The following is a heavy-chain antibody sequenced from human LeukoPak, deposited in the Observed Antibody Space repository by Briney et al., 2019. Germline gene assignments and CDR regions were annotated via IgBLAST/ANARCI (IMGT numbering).Heavy chain of an antibody. CDR2: IYYSGST. J-gene: IGHJ6*02. CDR3: ARGPDYYDSSGYEYSMDV. CDR1: GGSISSNSYY. D-gene: IGHD3-22*01. Sequence: SETLSLTCTVSGGSISSNSYYWGWIRQPPGKGLEWIGNIYYSGSTNYNPSLKSRVTISVDTSKNQFSLKLSSVTAADTAVYYCARGPDYYDSSGYEYSMDVWGQGTTVTVSS. V-gene: IGHV4-39*07.